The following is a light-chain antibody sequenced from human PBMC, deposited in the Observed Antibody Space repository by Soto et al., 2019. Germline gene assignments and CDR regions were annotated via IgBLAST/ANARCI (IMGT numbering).Light chain of an antibody. Sequence: DIQMTQSPSTLSASLGDRVTITCRASQSISSRLAWYQQKPGKAPNLLIYKASSLESGVPSRFSGSGSGTDFPLTISSLQPDDFATYYCQQYSTYSRTFGQGTKVEIK. V-gene: IGKV1-5*03. J-gene: IGKJ1*01. CDR2: KAS. CDR1: QSISSR. CDR3: QQYSTYSRT.